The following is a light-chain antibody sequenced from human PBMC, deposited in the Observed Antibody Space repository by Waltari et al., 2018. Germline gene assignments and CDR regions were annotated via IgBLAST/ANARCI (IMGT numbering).Light chain of an antibody. CDR2: DVS. Sequence: QSALTPPASVSGSPGQAITISCTGTSSDVGGYNYVSWYQQHPGKAPKLMMYDVSKRPSGVSNRFSGSKSGNTASLTISGLQAEDEADYYCSSYTSSSTSYVFGTGTKVTVL. CDR1: SSDVGGYNY. CDR3: SSYTSSSTSYV. J-gene: IGLJ1*01. V-gene: IGLV2-14*01.